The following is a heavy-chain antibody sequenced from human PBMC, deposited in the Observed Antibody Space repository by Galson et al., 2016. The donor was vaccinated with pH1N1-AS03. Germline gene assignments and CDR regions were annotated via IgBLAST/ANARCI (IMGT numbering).Heavy chain of an antibody. J-gene: IGHJ4*02. D-gene: IGHD6-13*01. CDR3: VRSLAAAGNY. V-gene: IGHV3-30*04. Sequence: SLRLSCAASGFSFGDFALHWVRQAPGKGLEWVAFISYDGSETYYADSVQGRVTISRDNSKNTVHLELNSLRGADTAVYHCVRSLAAAGNYWGQGTLVIVSS. CDR1: GFSFGDFA. CDR2: ISYDGSET.